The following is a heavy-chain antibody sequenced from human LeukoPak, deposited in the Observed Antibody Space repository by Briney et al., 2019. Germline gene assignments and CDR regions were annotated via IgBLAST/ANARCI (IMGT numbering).Heavy chain of an antibody. D-gene: IGHD2-21*02. CDR3: ARGPLDGVTAYYLDY. Sequence: SETLSLTCTVSGGSISSGGYYWSWIRQHPGKGLEWIGYIYYSGSTYYNPSLKSRVTISVDTSKNQFSLKLSSVTAADTAVYYCARGPLDGVTAYYLDYWGQGTLVTVSS. J-gene: IGHJ4*02. CDR1: GGSISSGGYY. V-gene: IGHV4-31*03. CDR2: IYYSGST.